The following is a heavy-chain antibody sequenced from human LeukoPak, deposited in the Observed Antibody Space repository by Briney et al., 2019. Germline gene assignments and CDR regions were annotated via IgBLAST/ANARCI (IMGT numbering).Heavy chain of an antibody. Sequence: PGGSLRLSYVASGFTFSSYAMHWVRQVPGKGPEWVAVISYDGSNKYYVDSVKGRFTISRDNSKNTLYVQMNSLRAEDAAVYYCARALNPDFNTRGPLGYWGQGTLVTVSS. CDR1: GFTFSSYA. CDR2: ISYDGSNK. CDR3: ARALNPDFNTRGPLGY. J-gene: IGHJ4*02. D-gene: IGHD1-14*01. V-gene: IGHV3-30*04.